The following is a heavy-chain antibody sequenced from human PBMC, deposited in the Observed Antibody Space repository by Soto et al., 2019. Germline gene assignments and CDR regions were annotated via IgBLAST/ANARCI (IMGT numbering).Heavy chain of an antibody. CDR2: IYYSGST. D-gene: IGHD6-19*01. CDR1: GGSISSYY. J-gene: IGHJ3*02. V-gene: IGHV4-59*01. Sequence: SETLSLTCTVSGGSISSYYWSWIRQPPGKGLEWIGYIYYSGSTNYNPSLKSRVTISVDTSKNQFSLKLSSVTAADTAVYYCARWYSSGWSYAFDIWGQGTMVTVSS. CDR3: ARWYSSGWSYAFDI.